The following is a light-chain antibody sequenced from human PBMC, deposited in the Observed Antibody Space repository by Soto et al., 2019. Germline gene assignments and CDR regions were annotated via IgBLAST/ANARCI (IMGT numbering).Light chain of an antibody. J-gene: IGKJ4*01. CDR1: QTISSW. Sequence: DIPMTQSPSSVSASVGDTVTITCRASQTISSWLAWYQQKPGKAPELLIYAASSLQSGVPSRFSGRGSGTHFTLTIASLQPEDFATYYCQQTDSFPLTFGGGTKVEI. V-gene: IGKV1D-12*01. CDR3: QQTDSFPLT. CDR2: AAS.